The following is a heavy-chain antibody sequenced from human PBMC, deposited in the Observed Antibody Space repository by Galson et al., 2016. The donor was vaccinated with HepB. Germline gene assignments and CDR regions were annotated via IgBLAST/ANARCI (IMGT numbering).Heavy chain of an antibody. J-gene: IGHJ4*02. CDR2: INSDGSYI. Sequence: SLRLSCAAPGFTFRSYWMHWVRQAPGKGLVWVSRINSDGSYINYADSVKGRFTISRDTAKNMLYLQMNSLRPEDTAVYYCARRDYFDYWGQGTLVTVSS. V-gene: IGHV3-74*01. CDR3: ARRDYFDY. CDR1: GFTFRSYW.